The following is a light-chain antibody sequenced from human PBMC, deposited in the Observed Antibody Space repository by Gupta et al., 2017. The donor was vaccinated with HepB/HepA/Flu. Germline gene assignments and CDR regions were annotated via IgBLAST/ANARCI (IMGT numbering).Light chain of an antibody. CDR2: GAS. V-gene: IGKV3-15*01. CDR3: QHKDGWHPVFT. CDR1: QSVSSN. J-gene: IGKJ3*01. Sequence: IVMTQSPATLSVPPGERVTLSCRASQSVSSNLAWYQHKPGQAPRLLIYGASTRATGIPARFSGSGAGTDFTLTISSRQSEDFAVYYCQHKDGWHPVFTFGLGTTVDIK.